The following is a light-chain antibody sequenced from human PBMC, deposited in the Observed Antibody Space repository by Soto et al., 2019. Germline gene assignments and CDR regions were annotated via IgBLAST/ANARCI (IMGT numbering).Light chain of an antibody. Sequence: EIVLTQSPGTLSLTQGERATLSCRASQSVSSSYLAWYQQKPGQAPRLLIYGASSRATGIPDRFSGSGSGTDFTLTISRLEPEDFAVYYCQQYGCSRTFGQGTKVEIK. V-gene: IGKV3-20*01. CDR1: QSVSSSY. J-gene: IGKJ1*01. CDR3: QQYGCSRT. CDR2: GAS.